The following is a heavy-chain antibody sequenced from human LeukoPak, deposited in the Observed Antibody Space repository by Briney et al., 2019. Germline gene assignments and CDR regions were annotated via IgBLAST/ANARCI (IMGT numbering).Heavy chain of an antibody. V-gene: IGHV4-59*01. D-gene: IGHD6-19*01. Sequence: PSETLSLTCTVSGGSISSYYWSWIRQPPGKGLEWIGYINYSGSTKYNPSLKSRVTISVDTSKNQFSLKLSSVTAADTAVYYCARGWSSGWYRNDYWGQGTQVTVSS. J-gene: IGHJ4*02. CDR2: INYSGST. CDR1: GGSISSYY. CDR3: ARGWSSGWYRNDY.